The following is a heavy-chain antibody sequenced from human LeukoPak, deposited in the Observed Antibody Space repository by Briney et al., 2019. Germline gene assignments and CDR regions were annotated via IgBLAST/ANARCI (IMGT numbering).Heavy chain of an antibody. D-gene: IGHD2-21*01. CDR2: IKEDGSEQ. J-gene: IGHJ4*02. Sequence: GGSLRLSCAVSGFTFSNYWMSWVRQAPGKGLEWVANIKEDGSEQYYVDSVKGRFIISRDNAKNSLYLQMNSLRAEDTAEYYCARDNVAYCGPNCPNFDYWGQGTLVTVSS. CDR3: ARDNVAYCGPNCPNFDY. CDR1: GFTFSNYW. V-gene: IGHV3-7*01.